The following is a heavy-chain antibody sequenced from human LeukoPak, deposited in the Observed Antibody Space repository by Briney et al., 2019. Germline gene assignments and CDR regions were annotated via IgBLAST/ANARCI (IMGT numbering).Heavy chain of an antibody. D-gene: IGHD1-26*01. CDR2: MNPNSGNT. J-gene: IGHJ6*03. Sequence: ASVKVSCKASGYTFTSYDINWVRQATGQGLEWMGWMNPNSGNTGYAQKFQGRVTMTRNTSISTAYMELSSLRSEDTAVYYCARASKKGATRGVRRYYYYMDVWGKGTTVTISS. CDR1: GYTFTSYD. V-gene: IGHV1-8*01. CDR3: ARASKKGATRGVRRYYYYMDV.